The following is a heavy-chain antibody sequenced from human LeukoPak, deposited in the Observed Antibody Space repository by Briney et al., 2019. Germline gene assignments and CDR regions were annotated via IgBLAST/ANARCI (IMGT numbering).Heavy chain of an antibody. V-gene: IGHV3-48*03. D-gene: IGHD3-22*01. CDR3: AKEHYYDSRPFDY. CDR1: GFTFSSYE. J-gene: IGHJ4*02. CDR2: ISSSGSTI. Sequence: GGSLRLSCAASGFTFSSYEMNWVRQAPGKGLEWVSYISSSGSTIYYADSVKGRLTISRDNSKNTLYLQMNSLRAEDTAVYYCAKEHYYDSRPFDYWGQGTLVTVSS.